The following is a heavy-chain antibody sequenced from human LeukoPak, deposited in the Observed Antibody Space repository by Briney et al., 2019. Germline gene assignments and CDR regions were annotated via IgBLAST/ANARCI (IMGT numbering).Heavy chain of an antibody. CDR1: GGTFSSYA. D-gene: IGHD7-27*01. Sequence: SVKVSCKASGGTFSSYAISWVQQAPGQGLEWMGGIIPIFGTANYAQKFQGRVTITADESTSTAYMELSSLRSEDTAVYYCARSPSLGQPNYYFGYWGQGTLVTVSS. CDR2: IIPIFGTA. V-gene: IGHV1-69*13. CDR3: ARSPSLGQPNYYFGY. J-gene: IGHJ4*02.